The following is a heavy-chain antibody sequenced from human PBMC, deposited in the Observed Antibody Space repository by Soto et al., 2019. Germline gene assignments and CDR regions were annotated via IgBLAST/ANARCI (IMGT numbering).Heavy chain of an antibody. CDR2: IYYSGST. V-gene: IGHV4-59*01. CDR1: GGSISSYY. CDR3: ARDGYYGSGRFDY. Sequence: QVQLQESDPGLVKPSETLSLTCTVSGGSISSYYWSWIRQPPGKGLEWIGYIYYSGSTNYNPSLKSRVTISVDTSKNQFSLKLSSVTAADTAVYYCARDGYYGSGRFDYWGQGTLVTVSS. J-gene: IGHJ4*02. D-gene: IGHD3-10*01.